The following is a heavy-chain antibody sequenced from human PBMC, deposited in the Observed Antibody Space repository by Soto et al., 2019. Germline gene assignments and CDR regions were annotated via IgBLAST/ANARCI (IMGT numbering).Heavy chain of an antibody. D-gene: IGHD2-2*01. Sequence: ASVKVSCKASGYTFTSYYMHWVRQAPGQGLEWMGIINPSGGSTSYAQKFQGRVTMTRDTSTSTVYMELSSLRSEDTAVYYCARGSPQLLYYYGMVVWGQGTTVTVSS. V-gene: IGHV1-46*01. J-gene: IGHJ6*02. CDR3: ARGSPQLLYYYGMVV. CDR2: INPSGGST. CDR1: GYTFTSYY.